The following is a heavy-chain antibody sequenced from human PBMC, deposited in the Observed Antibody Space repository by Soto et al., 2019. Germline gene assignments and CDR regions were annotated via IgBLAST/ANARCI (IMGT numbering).Heavy chain of an antibody. D-gene: IGHD4-4*01. CDR1: GFTFSSYA. CDR2: ISYDGSNK. V-gene: IGHV3-30-3*01. Sequence: QVQLVESGGGVVQPGRSLRLSCAASGFTFSSYAMHWVRQAPGKGLEWVAVISYDGSNKYYADSVKGRFTISRDNSKNTQYLQMNSLRAEDTAVYYCARDNSNYQEVHAFDIWGQGTRVTVSS. CDR3: ARDNSNYQEVHAFDI. J-gene: IGHJ3*02.